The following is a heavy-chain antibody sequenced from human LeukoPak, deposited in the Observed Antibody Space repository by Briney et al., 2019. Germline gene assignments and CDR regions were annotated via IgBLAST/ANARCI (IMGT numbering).Heavy chain of an antibody. CDR1: GYTFTGYY. CDR2: ISAYNGNT. J-gene: IGHJ4*02. Sequence: ASVKVSCKASGYTFTGYYMHWVRQAPGQGLEWMGWISAYNGNTNYAQKLQGRVTMTTDTSTSTAYMELRSLRSDDTAVYYCAGGYCSGGSCYSGLGYWGQGTLVTVSS. CDR3: AGGYCSGGSCYSGLGY. D-gene: IGHD2-15*01. V-gene: IGHV1-18*04.